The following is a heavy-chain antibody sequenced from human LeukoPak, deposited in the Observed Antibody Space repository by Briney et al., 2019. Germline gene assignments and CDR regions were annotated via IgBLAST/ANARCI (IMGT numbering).Heavy chain of an antibody. CDR3: AREWELWYYFDY. D-gene: IGHD1-26*01. CDR2: INPSGGST. J-gene: IGHJ4*02. V-gene: IGHV1-46*01. CDR1: GYTFTSYY. Sequence: ASVKVSCKASGYTFTSYYMHWVREAPGQGLEWMGIINPSGGSTSYAQKFQGRVTMTRDTSTSTVYMELSSLRSEDTAVYYCAREWELWYYFDYWGQGTLVTVSS.